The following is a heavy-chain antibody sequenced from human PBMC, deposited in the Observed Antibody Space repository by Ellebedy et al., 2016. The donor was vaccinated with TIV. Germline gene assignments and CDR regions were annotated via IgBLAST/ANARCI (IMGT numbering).Heavy chain of an antibody. V-gene: IGHV1-69*13. J-gene: IGHJ6*02. D-gene: IGHD2-15*01. CDR2: IIPVFGTT. CDR3: ASPRMYLSPYYYGMDV. Sequence: ASVKVSCKASGGTFRNYAISWVRQAPGQGLEWMGGIIPVFGTTNHAQKFQGRVTITADESTSTAYMELSSVRSEDTAVYYCASPRMYLSPYYYGMDVWGQGTTVTVSS. CDR1: GGTFRNYA.